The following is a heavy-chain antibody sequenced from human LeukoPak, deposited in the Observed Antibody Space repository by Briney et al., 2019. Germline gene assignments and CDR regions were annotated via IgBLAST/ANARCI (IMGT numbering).Heavy chain of an antibody. CDR2: IIPILGIA. V-gene: IGHV1-69*10. Sequence: ASVKVSCKASGGTFSSYTISWVRQAPGQGLEWMGGIIPILGIANYAQKFQGRVKITADKSTSTAYMELSSLRSEDTAVYYCARGGTMIVHSTTYFDYWGQGTLVTVSS. D-gene: IGHD3-22*01. CDR3: ARGGTMIVHSTTYFDY. CDR1: GGTFSSYT. J-gene: IGHJ4*02.